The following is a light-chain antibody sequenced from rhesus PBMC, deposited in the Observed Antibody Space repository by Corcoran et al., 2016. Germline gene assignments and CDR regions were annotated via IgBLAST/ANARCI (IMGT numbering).Light chain of an antibody. CDR3: HKYNDWALT. J-gene: IGKJ4*01. CDR1: KSVGST. Sequence: ETVMMQSPATLSLSPGERATLSCRASKSVGSTLAWYQQKPGQAPWLLIYYAFSRATGIPDRFIGSGSGTEFTLTINSLVHEDVGIYYYHKYNDWALTFGGGTKVEIK. V-gene: IGKV3-35*02. CDR2: YAF.